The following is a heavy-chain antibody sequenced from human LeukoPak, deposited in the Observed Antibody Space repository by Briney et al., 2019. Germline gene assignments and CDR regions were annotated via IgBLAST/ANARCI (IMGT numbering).Heavy chain of an antibody. CDR1: GGSFSGYY. V-gene: IGHV4-34*01. D-gene: IGHD5-18*01. J-gene: IGHJ6*02. Sequence: SETLSLTCAVYGGSFSGYYWSWIRQPPGKGLEWIGEINHSGSTNYNPSLKSRVTISVDTSKNQFSLKLSSVTAADTAVYYCARGDTAMASLYYYYGMDVWGQGTTVTVSS. CDR3: ARGDTAMASLYYYYGMDV. CDR2: INHSGST.